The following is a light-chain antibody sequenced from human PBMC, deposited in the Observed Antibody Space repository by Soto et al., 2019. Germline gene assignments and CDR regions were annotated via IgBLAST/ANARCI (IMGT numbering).Light chain of an antibody. V-gene: IGKV3-20*01. J-gene: IGKJ2*01. CDR2: GAS. CDR3: QQYASSPYT. CDR1: QSISSSY. Sequence: EIVLTQSPGTLSLSRGERATLSCRASQSISSSYLAWYQQKPGQAPRLLIYGASRRATGIPDRFSGRESGTDFTLTITTLEPEDSAVYFCQQYASSPYTFGQGTKVDIK.